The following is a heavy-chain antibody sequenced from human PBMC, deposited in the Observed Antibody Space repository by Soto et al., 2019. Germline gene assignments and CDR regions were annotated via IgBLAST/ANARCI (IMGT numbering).Heavy chain of an antibody. CDR2: ISSGGHT. CDR3: ARRRQNSRYWYFAL. Sequence: QLQLQESGPGLVKPSETLSLTCTVSGGPIYSSTYYWGWIRQPPGKGLEWIGDISSGGHTYHNPSLNSRIAMSVNTSKNQFSLNLSSVTAADTALYYCARRRQNSRYWYFALWGRGTLVTVS. V-gene: IGHV4-39*01. J-gene: IGHJ2*01. CDR1: GGPIYSSTYY. D-gene: IGHD5-18*01.